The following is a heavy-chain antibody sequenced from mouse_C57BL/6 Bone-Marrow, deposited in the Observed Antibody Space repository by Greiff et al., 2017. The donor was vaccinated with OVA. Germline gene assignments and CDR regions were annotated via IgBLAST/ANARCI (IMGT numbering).Heavy chain of an antibody. V-gene: IGHV1-81*01. D-gene: IGHD1-1*01. Sequence: VQLQQSGAELARPGASVKLSCKASGYTFTSYGISWVKQRTGQGLEWIGEIYPRSGNTYYNEKFKGKATLTADKSSSTAYMELRSLTSEDSAVYFCARPFITTVVADYWGKGTTLTVSS. CDR2: IYPRSGNT. CDR3: ARPFITTVVADY. J-gene: IGHJ2*01. CDR1: GYTFTSYG.